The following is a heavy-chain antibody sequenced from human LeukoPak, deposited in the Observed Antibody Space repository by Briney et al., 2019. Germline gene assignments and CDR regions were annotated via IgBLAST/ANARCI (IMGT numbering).Heavy chain of an antibody. CDR2: FDPEDGET. D-gene: IGHD2-2*01. Sequence: GASVKVPCKVSGYTLTELSMHWVRQAPGKGLESMGGFDPEDGETIYAQKFQGRVTMTEDTSTDTAYMELSSLRSEDTAVYYCATNRIVVVPAAMWGGWFDPWGQGTLVTVSS. J-gene: IGHJ5*02. CDR3: ATNRIVVVPAAMWGGWFDP. CDR1: GYTLTELS. V-gene: IGHV1-24*01.